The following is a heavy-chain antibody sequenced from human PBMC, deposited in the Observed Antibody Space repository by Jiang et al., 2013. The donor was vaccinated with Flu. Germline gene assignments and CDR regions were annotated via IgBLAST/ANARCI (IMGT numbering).Heavy chain of an antibody. J-gene: IGHJ2*01. Sequence: GAEVKKPGESLKISCKGSGYSFTNYWIGWVRQMPGKGLEWMGIIYPGDSDTRYSPSFQGQVTISADESISTAYLQWSSLKASDTAMYYSARHNTGGYTYGWVPFDLWGRGTLVSVSS. D-gene: IGHD5-18*01. CDR2: IYPGDSDT. V-gene: IGHV5-51*01. CDR1: GYSFTNYW. CDR3: ARHNTGGYTYGWVPFDL.